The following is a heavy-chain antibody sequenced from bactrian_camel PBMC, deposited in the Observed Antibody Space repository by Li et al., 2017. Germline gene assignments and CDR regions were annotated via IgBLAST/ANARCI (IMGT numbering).Heavy chain of an antibody. CDR1: AYTASSGC. V-gene: IGHV3S31*01. D-gene: IGHD7*01. J-gene: IGHJ4*01. Sequence: DVQLVESGGGLVQPGGSLRLSCAATAYTASSGCMGWFRQAPGKEREGVAVIRTGSTSTWYADSVKGRFTISQDNAKNTLYLQMNNLKPEDTAMYYCAADRAENWWYLYPFPTLEYAYNYWGQGTQVTVS. CDR3: AADRAENWWYLYPFPTLEYAYNY. CDR2: IRTGSTST.